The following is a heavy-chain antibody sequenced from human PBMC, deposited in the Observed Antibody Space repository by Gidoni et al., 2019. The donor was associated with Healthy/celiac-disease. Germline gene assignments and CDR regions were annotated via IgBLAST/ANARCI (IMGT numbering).Heavy chain of an antibody. CDR3: ARGVYIAVAGTDRWYFDL. J-gene: IGHJ2*01. Sequence: QVQLQESGPGLVKPSETLSLTCTVSGGPLSSYSWRWIRQPPGKGLEWIGYIYYSGSTNYYPSLKGRVTISVDTSKNQFSLKLSSVTAADTAVYYCARGVYIAVAGTDRWYFDLWGRGTLVTVSS. D-gene: IGHD6-19*01. CDR1: GGPLSSYS. CDR2: IYYSGST. V-gene: IGHV4-59*01.